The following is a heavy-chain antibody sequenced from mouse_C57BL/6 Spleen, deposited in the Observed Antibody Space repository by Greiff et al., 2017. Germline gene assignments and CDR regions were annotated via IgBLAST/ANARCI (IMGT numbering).Heavy chain of an antibody. Sequence: VQLKQSGPGLVKPSQSLSLTCSVTGYSITSGYYWNWIRQFPGNKLEWMGYISYDGSNNYNPSLKNRISITRDTSKNQFFLKLNSVTTEDTATYYCAREQVIDYAWFAYWGQGTLVTVSA. CDR3: AREQVIDYAWFAY. CDR1: GYSITSGYY. CDR2: ISYDGSN. V-gene: IGHV3-6*01. J-gene: IGHJ3*01. D-gene: IGHD2-4*01.